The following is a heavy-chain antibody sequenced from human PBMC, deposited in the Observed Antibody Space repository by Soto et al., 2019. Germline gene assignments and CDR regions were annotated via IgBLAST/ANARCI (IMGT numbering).Heavy chain of an antibody. V-gene: IGHV3-33*01. Sequence: QVQLVESGGGVVQPGRSLRLSCAASEFTFSNYGMHWVRQAPGKGLEWVAVILTDGSNRYHADSVKDRFTISRDNSKNTLYLQMHSLRAEDTAVYYCARDDEYSGNGMDVWGQGTRVTVS. CDR2: ILTDGSNR. CDR3: ARDDEYSGNGMDV. D-gene: IGHD3-10*01. J-gene: IGHJ6*02. CDR1: EFTFSNYG.